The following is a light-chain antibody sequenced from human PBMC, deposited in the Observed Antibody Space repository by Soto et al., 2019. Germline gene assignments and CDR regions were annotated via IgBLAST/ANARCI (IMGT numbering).Light chain of an antibody. J-gene: IGKJ2*01. V-gene: IGKV3-20*01. CDR2: ATS. CDR1: QSVSRSY. CDR3: QQYCSSPYT. Sequence: EIVLTQSPGTLSLSPGERATLSCRARQSVSRSYLAWYQQNPGQPPSLLIYATSSRATGIPDRFSGSGSGTDFTLTISRLEPEDFAVYYCQQYCSSPYTFGQGTKLEIK.